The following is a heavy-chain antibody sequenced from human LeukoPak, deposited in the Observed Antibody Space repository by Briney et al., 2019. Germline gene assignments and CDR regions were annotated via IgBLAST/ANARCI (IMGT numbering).Heavy chain of an antibody. V-gene: IGHV3-23*01. J-gene: IGHJ4*02. D-gene: IGHD6-19*01. Sequence: PGGSLRLSCVASGLTSRNYAMTWVRQPPGKGLECVSSITGSGDRTYYADSVKGRFTISRDSSKNTLFLQMNNLRADDTAVYYCAARPVADDPAPLDYWGQGTRVTVSS. CDR3: AARPVADDPAPLDY. CDR1: GLTSRNYA. CDR2: ITGSGDRT.